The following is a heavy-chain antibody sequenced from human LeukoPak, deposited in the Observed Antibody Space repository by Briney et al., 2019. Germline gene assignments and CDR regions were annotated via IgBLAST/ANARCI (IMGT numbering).Heavy chain of an antibody. CDR3: ARASWVSSTDAVR. Sequence: GGSLRLSCAASGLSFSTFAMNWVRQGPARGLEWVSSLRGNGETFYAESVKGRFTLSSDSSRNTVYLHLNNLKVEDTAMYYCARASWVSSTDAVRWGQGTLVTASS. J-gene: IGHJ4*02. V-gene: IGHV3-23*01. D-gene: IGHD3-16*01. CDR2: LRGNGET. CDR1: GLSFSTFA.